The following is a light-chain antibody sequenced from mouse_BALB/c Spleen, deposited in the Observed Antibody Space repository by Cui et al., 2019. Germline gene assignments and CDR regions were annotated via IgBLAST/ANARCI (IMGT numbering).Light chain of an antibody. Sequence: IVLTQSPELMSASPGEKVTMTCSASSSVSYMYWYQQKPRTSPKPWIYLTSNLASGVPARFSGSGSGTSYSLTISSMEAEDAATYYCQQWSSNPYTFGGGTKLEIK. V-gene: IGKV4-68*01. J-gene: IGKJ2*01. CDR2: LTS. CDR3: QQWSSNPYT. CDR1: SSVSY.